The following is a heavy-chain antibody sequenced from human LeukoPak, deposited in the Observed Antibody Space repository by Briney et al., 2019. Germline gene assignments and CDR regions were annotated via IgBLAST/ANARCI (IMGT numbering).Heavy chain of an antibody. CDR1: GGSFSGYY. CDR3: ARGRANHYFDY. CDR2: INHSGST. J-gene: IGHJ4*02. Sequence: SETLSLTCAVYGGSFSGYYWSWIRQPPGKGLEWIGEINHSGSTNYNPSLKCRVTISVDTSKNQFSLKLSSVTAADTAVYYCARGRANHYFDYWGQGTLVTVSS. V-gene: IGHV4-34*01.